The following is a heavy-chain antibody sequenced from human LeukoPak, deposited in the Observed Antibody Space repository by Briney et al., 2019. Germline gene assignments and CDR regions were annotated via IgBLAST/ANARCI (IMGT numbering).Heavy chain of an antibody. J-gene: IGHJ4*02. V-gene: IGHV3-7*01. Sequence: PGGSLRLSCAASGFTFSSYWMSWVRQAPGKGLEWVANIKQDGSEKYYVDSVKGRFTISRDNAKNSLYLQMNSLSAEHTAVYYCARKIGSAARRKYYFYYWGEESLVSVSS. CDR1: GFTFSSYW. CDR2: IKQDGSEK. CDR3: ARKIGSAARRKYYFYY. D-gene: IGHD6-6*01.